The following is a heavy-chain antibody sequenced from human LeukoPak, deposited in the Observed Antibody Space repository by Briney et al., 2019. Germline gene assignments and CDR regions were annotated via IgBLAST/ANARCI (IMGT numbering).Heavy chain of an antibody. CDR1: GGSISSSSYY. Sequence: PSGTLSLTCTVAGGSISSSSYYWGWIRQPPGKGLEWIGSIYYSGSTYYNPSLKSRVTISVDTSKNQFSLKLSSLTAADTAVYYCARHEASGSYYYFEHWVQGTLVTVSS. CDR2: IYYSGST. CDR3: ARHEASGSYYYFEH. D-gene: IGHD1-26*01. J-gene: IGHJ1*01. V-gene: IGHV4-39*01.